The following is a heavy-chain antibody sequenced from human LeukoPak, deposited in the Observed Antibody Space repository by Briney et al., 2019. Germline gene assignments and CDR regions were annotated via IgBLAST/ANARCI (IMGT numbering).Heavy chain of an antibody. J-gene: IGHJ4*02. CDR1: GGSISSYY. CDR2: IYYSGST. V-gene: IGHV4-59*01. CDR3: ARDYYGAFDY. Sequence: SSETLSLTCTVSGGSISSYYWSWIRQPPGKGLEWIGYIYYSGSTNYNPSLKSRVTISVDTSKNQFSLKLSSVTAADTAVYYCARDYYGAFDYWGQGTLVTVSS. D-gene: IGHD4-17*01.